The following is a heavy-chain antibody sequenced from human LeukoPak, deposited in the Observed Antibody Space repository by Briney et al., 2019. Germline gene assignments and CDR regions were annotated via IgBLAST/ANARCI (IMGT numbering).Heavy chain of an antibody. D-gene: IGHD3-10*02. CDR2: INHSGST. CDR1: GGSISSSNW. V-gene: IGHV4-4*02. CDR3: ARGDVDPYVFDI. J-gene: IGHJ3*02. Sequence: SGTLSLTCAVSGGSISSSNWWSWIRQPPGKGLEWIGEINHSGSTNYNPSLKSRVTISVDTSKKQFSLKVKSVIAADTAVYYCARGDVDPYVFDIWGQGTMVTVSS.